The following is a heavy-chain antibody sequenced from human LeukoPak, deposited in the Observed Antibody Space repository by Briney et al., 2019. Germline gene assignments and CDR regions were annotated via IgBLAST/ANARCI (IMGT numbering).Heavy chain of an antibody. V-gene: IGHV3-7*01. Sequence: SGGSLRLSCAASGFTFSSYSMNWVRQAPGKGLEWVANIKEDGSEKWYVDSVKGRFTISRDNAKNSLYMQMDNLRGEDTAVYYCARDPDSDNAWGWFDPWGQGTLVIVSS. CDR1: GFTFSSYS. CDR3: ARDPDSDNAWGWFDP. J-gene: IGHJ5*02. D-gene: IGHD3-16*01. CDR2: IKEDGSEK.